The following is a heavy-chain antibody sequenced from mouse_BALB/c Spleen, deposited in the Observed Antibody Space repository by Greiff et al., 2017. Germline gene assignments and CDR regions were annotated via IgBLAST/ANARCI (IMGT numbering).Heavy chain of an antibody. V-gene: IGHV2-4-1*01. D-gene: IGHD2-1*01. CDR2: IWSGGST. CDR1: GFSLTSYG. Sequence: QVQLKESGPGLVQPSQSLSITCTVSGFSLTSYGVHWVRQSPGKGLEWLGVIWSGGSTDYNAAFISRLSISKDNSKSQVFFKMNSLQADDTAIYYCARNSDYYGNYGYAMDYWGQGTSVTVAS. CDR3: ARNSDYYGNYGYAMDY. J-gene: IGHJ4*01.